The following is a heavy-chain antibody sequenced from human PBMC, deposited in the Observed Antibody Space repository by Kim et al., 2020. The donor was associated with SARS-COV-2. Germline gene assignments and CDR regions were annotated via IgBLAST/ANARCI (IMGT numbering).Heavy chain of an antibody. D-gene: IGHD1-7*01. Sequence: SVQGRFTISRDNPNNIMFLQLDSLRPEDTAVYYCAREGQSSGRAGTYDVWGRGTLVTVSS. J-gene: IGHJ4*03. V-gene: IGHV3-21*06. CDR3: AREGQSSGRAGTYDV.